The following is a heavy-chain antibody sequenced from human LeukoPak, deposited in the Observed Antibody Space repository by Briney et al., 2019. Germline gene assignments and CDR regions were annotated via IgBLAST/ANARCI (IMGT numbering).Heavy chain of an antibody. D-gene: IGHD3-22*01. V-gene: IGHV3-30-3*01. Sequence: GRSLRLSCAASGFTFSSYAMHWVRQAPGKGLEWVAVISYDGSNKYYADSVKGRFTIPRDNSKNTLYLQMNSLRAEDTAVYYCASSEVPVVITTSMDYWGQGTLVTVSS. CDR2: ISYDGSNK. CDR3: ASSEVPVVITTSMDY. J-gene: IGHJ4*02. CDR1: GFTFSSYA.